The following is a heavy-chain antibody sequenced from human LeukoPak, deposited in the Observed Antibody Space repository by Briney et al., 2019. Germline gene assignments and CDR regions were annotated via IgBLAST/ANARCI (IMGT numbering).Heavy chain of an antibody. CDR3: ARVDGYFDY. Sequence: PSETLSLTCTVSGXSISSSSFYWGWIRQPPGKGLEWIGSIYSSGTTYYSPSLKSRVTISVDTSKNQFSLKLNSVTAADTAVYYCARVDGYFDYWGQGTLVTVSS. D-gene: IGHD5-24*01. V-gene: IGHV4-39*01. CDR2: IYSSGTT. CDR1: GXSISSSSFY. J-gene: IGHJ4*02.